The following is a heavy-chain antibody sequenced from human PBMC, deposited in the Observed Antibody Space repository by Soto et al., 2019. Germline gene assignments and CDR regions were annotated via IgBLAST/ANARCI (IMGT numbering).Heavy chain of an antibody. CDR3: ARDQRDNGMDV. D-gene: IGHD2-15*01. CDR2: IYYSGST. CDR1: GGSISSGGYY. J-gene: IGHJ6*02. Sequence: SETLSLTCTVSGGSISSGGYYWSWIRQHPGKGLEWIGYIYYSGSTYYNPSLKSRVTISVDTSKNQFSLKLSSVTAADTAVYYCARDQRDNGMDVWGQGTTVTVSS. V-gene: IGHV4-31*03.